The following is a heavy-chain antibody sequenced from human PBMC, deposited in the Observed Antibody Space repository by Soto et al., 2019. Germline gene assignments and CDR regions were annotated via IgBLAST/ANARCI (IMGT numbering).Heavy chain of an antibody. CDR2: IDPCDSVT. CDR3: ASGGHASGNHAFDV. J-gene: IGHJ3*01. CDR1: GSSLTNIL. Sequence: SWRGSGSSLTNILIHCVRQMPGKGLEWMGRIDPCDSVTTYNPSFQGHVNMSADKSINTAYLQWSSLKASDTAMYYCASGGHASGNHAFDVWGLGPMVTVSS. V-gene: IGHV5-10-1*01. D-gene: IGHD6-19*01.